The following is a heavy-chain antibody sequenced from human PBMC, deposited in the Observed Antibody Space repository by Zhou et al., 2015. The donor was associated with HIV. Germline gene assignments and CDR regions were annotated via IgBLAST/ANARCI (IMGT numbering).Heavy chain of an antibody. V-gene: IGHV1-18*01. J-gene: IGHJ6*02. Sequence: QVQLVQSGAEVKKPGASVRVSCKASGYTFTNYGISWVRQAPGQGLEWMGWISAYNGNTNFAQKLQGRVTMTTDTSTSTAYMELRSLRSDDTAVYYCARDRSMVRGGVGYYYYGMDVVGPRDHGHRLL. CDR3: ARDRSMVRGGVGYYYYGMDV. CDR1: GYTFTNYG. D-gene: IGHD3-10*01. CDR2: ISAYNGNT.